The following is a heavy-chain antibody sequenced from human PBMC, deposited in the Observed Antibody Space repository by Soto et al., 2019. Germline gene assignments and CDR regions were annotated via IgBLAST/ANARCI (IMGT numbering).Heavy chain of an antibody. CDR2: IYYSGST. CDR3: ARNRPNPYYYYGMDV. CDR1: GGSISSSSYY. J-gene: IGHJ6*02. Sequence: QLQLQESGPGLVKPSETLSLTCTVSGGSISSSSYYWGWIRQPPGKGLEWIGSIYYSGSTYYNPSLKSRVTTSVDPSKTPFSLKLSSVTAADTAVYYCARNRPNPYYYYGMDVWGQGTTVTVSS. V-gene: IGHV4-39*01.